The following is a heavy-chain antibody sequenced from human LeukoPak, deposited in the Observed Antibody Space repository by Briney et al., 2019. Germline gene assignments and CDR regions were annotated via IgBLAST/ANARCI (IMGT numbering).Heavy chain of an antibody. V-gene: IGHV1-24*01. CDR1: GYTLTELS. D-gene: IGHD3-10*01. Sequence: ASVKVSCKVSGYTLTELSMHWVRQAPGKGLEWMGGFDPEDGETIYAQKFQGRVTMTTDTSTTTVYMELRSLRSDDTAVYYCARDLYSRRMDYYGSGSYFAYWGQGSLVTVSS. CDR3: ARDLYSRRMDYYGSGSYFAY. J-gene: IGHJ4*02. CDR2: FDPEDGET.